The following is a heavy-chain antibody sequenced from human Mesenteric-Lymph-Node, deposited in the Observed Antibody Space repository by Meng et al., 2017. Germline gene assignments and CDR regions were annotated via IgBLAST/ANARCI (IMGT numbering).Heavy chain of an antibody. CDR2: IIPILGIG. J-gene: IGHJ4*02. D-gene: IGHD6-19*01. Sequence: SVKVSCKASGGTFSSYTISWVRQAPGQGLEWMGRIIPILGIGNYAQKFQGRVTITADKSTSTAYMELSSLRSEDTAVYYCARDQGAYSSGWWPLDYWGQGTLVTVSS. V-gene: IGHV1-69*04. CDR3: ARDQGAYSSGWWPLDY. CDR1: GGTFSSYT.